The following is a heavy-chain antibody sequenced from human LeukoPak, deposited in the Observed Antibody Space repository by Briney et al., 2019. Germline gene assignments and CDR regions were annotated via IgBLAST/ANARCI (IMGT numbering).Heavy chain of an antibody. J-gene: IGHJ6*03. CDR2: ISSSGSTK. V-gene: IGHV3-11*01. D-gene: IGHD6-6*01. CDR1: GFIFSDYY. CDR3: ARVDSSSPGGYYYYYMDV. Sequence: GGSLRLSCAASGFIFSDYYMSWIRQAPGKGLEWVSYISSSGSTKYYADSLKGRFTISRDNAKNSLYLQMNSPRAEDTAVYYCARVDSSSPGGYYYYYMDVWGKGTTVAVSS.